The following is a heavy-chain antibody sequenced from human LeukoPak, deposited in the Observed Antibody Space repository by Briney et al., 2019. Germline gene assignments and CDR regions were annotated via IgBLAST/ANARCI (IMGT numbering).Heavy chain of an antibody. D-gene: IGHD4-17*01. Sequence: SVKVSCKASGGTFSSYAISWVRQAPGQGLEWMGRIIPILGIANYAQKFQGRVTITADKSTSTAYMELSSLRSEDTAVYYCARDGDLSDYAFDYWGQGTLVTVSS. CDR1: GGTFSSYA. J-gene: IGHJ4*02. CDR3: ARDGDLSDYAFDY. CDR2: IIPILGIA. V-gene: IGHV1-69*04.